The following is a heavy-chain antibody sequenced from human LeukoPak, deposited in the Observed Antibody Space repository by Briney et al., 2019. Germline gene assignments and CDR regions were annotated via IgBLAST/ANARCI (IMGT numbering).Heavy chain of an antibody. CDR3: AKDYCSGGSCYSNWFDP. Sequence: GGSLRLSCAASGFTFSSHAMSWVRQAPGKGLEWISAISGSGGSTYYADSVKGRFTISRDNSKNTLYLQMNSLRAEDTAVYYCAKDYCSGGSCYSNWFDPWGQGTLVTVSS. CDR2: ISGSGGST. V-gene: IGHV3-23*01. D-gene: IGHD2-15*01. J-gene: IGHJ5*02. CDR1: GFTFSSHA.